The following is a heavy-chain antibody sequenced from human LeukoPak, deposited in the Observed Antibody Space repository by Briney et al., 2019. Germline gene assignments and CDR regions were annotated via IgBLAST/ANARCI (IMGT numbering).Heavy chain of an antibody. D-gene: IGHD2-2*01. CDR1: GYTFTGYY. CDR3: ARDLSYCSSTSCFPSDY. V-gene: IGHV1-2*02. CDR2: INPNSGGT. J-gene: IGHJ4*02. Sequence: ASVKVSCKASGYTFTGYYMHWARQAPGQGLEWMGWINPNSGGTNYAQKFQGRVTMTRDTSISTAYMELSRLRSDDTAVYYCARDLSYCSSTSCFPSDYWGQGTLVTVSS.